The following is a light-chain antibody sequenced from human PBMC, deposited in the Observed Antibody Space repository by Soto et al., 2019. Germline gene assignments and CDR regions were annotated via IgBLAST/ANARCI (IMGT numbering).Light chain of an antibody. Sequence: EIVLTQSPATLSLSPGERATLSCRASQSVSSYLAWYQQKPGQAPRLLIYDASNRATGIPARFSGSGSGTDFKLTSSSLEPEDFAVYYCQQRSNWPPPYTFGQGTKLEIK. CDR1: QSVSSY. V-gene: IGKV3-11*01. J-gene: IGKJ2*01. CDR2: DAS. CDR3: QQRSNWPPPYT.